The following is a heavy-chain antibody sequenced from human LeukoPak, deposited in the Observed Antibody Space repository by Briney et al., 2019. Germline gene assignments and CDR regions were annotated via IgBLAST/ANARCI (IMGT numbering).Heavy chain of an antibody. CDR1: GYTFTSYG. J-gene: IGHJ4*02. CDR2: ISAYNGNT. V-gene: IGHV1-18*01. CDR3: ARTYYDFWSGYPHYFDY. Sequence: ASVKVSCTASGYTFTSYGISWVRQAPGQGLEWMGWISAYNGNTNYAQKLQGRVTTTTDTSTSTAYMELRSLRSDDTAVYYCARTYYDFWSGYPHYFDYWGQGTLVTVSS. D-gene: IGHD3-3*01.